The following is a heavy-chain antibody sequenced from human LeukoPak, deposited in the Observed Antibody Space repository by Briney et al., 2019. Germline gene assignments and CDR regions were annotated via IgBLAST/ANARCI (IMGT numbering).Heavy chain of an antibody. J-gene: IGHJ4*02. Sequence: PGRSLRLSCAASGFTFSSYGMHWVRQAPGKGLEWVAVISYDGSNKYYADSVKGRFTISRDNSKNTLYLQMNSLRAEDTAVYYCAKDRALPSPGYWGQGTLVTVSS. CDR2: ISYDGSNK. CDR3: AKDRALPSPGY. CDR1: GFTFSSYG. V-gene: IGHV3-30*18.